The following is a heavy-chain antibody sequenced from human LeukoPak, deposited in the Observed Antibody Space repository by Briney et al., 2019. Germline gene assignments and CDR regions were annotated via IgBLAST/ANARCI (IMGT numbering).Heavy chain of an antibody. CDR3: AGAYCTDGVCSTPFDY. V-gene: IGHV1-3*01. CDR1: GYTSTSYT. Sequence: ASVKVSCKASGYTSTSYTMHWVRQAPGQRLGWMGWVNAGSGDTKYSHNLQGRVTITRDTSASTAYMELSSLRSEDTAVYYCAGAYCTDGVCSTPFDYWGQGTLVTVSS. CDR2: VNAGSGDT. J-gene: IGHJ4*02. D-gene: IGHD2-8*01.